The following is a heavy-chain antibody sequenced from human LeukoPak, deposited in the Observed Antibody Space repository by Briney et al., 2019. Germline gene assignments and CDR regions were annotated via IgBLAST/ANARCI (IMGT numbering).Heavy chain of an antibody. CDR1: GYTFTSYY. V-gene: IGHV1-46*01. D-gene: IGHD3-10*01. CDR3: ARVYYGSGGLYYYYYYMDV. Sequence: ASVKVSCKASGYTFTSYYMHWVRQAPGQGLEWMGIINPSGGSTSYAQKFQGRVTMTRDMSTSTVYMELSSLRAEDTAVYYCARVYYGSGGLYYYYYYMDVWGKGTTVIISS. J-gene: IGHJ6*03. CDR2: INPSGGST.